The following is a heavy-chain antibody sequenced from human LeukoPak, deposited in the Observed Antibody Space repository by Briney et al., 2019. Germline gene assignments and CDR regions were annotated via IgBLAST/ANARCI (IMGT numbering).Heavy chain of an antibody. J-gene: IGHJ4*02. CDR1: GYSISSGYY. Sequence: PSETLSLTCTVSGYSISSGYYWGWIRQPPGKGLEWIGSIYHSGSTYYNPSLKSRVTISVDTSKNQFSLKLSSVTAADTAVYYCARVFSSSWFYYFDYWGQGTLVTVSS. D-gene: IGHD6-13*01. V-gene: IGHV4-38-2*02. CDR2: IYHSGST. CDR3: ARVFSSSWFYYFDY.